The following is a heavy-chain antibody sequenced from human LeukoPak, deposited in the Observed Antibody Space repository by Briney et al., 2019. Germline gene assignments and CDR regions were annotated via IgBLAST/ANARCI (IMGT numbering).Heavy chain of an antibody. J-gene: IGHJ4*02. CDR3: ARELMGLTMIVVVNPIDY. V-gene: IGHV3-21*01. CDR1: GFAFSSYS. Sequence: PGGSLRLSCAASGFAFSSYSMNWARQAPGKGLEWVSSISSTSSYIYYADSVKGRFTISRDNAKNSLFLQMNSLRAEDTAVYYCARELMGLTMIVVVNPIDYWGQGTLVTVSS. D-gene: IGHD3-22*01. CDR2: ISSTSSYI.